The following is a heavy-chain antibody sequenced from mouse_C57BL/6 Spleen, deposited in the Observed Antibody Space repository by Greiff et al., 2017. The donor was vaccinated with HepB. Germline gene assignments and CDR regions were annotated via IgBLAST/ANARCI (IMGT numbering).Heavy chain of an antibody. J-gene: IGHJ4*01. CDR3: ARGAYGSSYGDY. CDR1: GYTFTSYG. Sequence: QVQLKESGAELARPGASVKLSCKASGYTFTSYGISWVKQRTGQGLEWIGEIYPRSGNTYYNEKFKGKATLTADKSSSTAYMELRSLTSEDSAVYFCARGAYGSSYGDYWGQGTSVTVSS. V-gene: IGHV1-81*01. CDR2: IYPRSGNT. D-gene: IGHD1-1*01.